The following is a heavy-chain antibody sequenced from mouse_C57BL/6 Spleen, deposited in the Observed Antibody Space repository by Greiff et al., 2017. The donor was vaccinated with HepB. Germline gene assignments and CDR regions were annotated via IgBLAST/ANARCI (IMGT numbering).Heavy chain of an antibody. CDR3: ARDARLLSWYFDV. CDR1: GFTFSSYA. CDR2: ISDGGSYT. V-gene: IGHV5-4*01. J-gene: IGHJ1*03. D-gene: IGHD3-2*02. Sequence: EVRLVESGGGLVKPGGSLKLSCAASGFTFSSYAMSWVRQTPEKRLEWVATISDGGSYTYYPDNVKGRFTIARDNAKNNLYLQMSHLKSEDTAMYYCARDARLLSWYFDVWGTGTTVTVSS.